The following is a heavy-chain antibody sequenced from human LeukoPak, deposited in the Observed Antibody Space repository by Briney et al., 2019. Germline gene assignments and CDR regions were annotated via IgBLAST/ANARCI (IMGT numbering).Heavy chain of an antibody. D-gene: IGHD1-1*01. CDR1: GFTFSSYA. J-gene: IGHJ3*02. CDR3: AREFTTGTRSDGRVI. CDR2: ISYDGSNK. Sequence: QSGRSLRLSCAASGFTFSSYAMRWVRQAPGKGLEWVAVISYDGSNKYYADSVKGRFTISRDNSKNTLYLQMNSLRAEDTAVYYCAREFTTGTRSDGRVIWGQGTMVTVSS. V-gene: IGHV3-30-3*01.